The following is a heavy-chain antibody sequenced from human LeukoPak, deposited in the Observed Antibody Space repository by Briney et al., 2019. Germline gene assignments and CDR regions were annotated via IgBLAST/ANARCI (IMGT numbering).Heavy chain of an antibody. Sequence: PGGSLRLSCAASGFTFSSYGMHWVRQAPGKGLEWVAVISYDGSNKYYADSVKGRFTISRDNSKNTLYLQMNSLRAEDTAVYYCAKNSGGTTLEYWGQGTLVTVSS. CDR1: GFTFSSYG. J-gene: IGHJ4*02. D-gene: IGHD1-1*01. CDR3: AKNSGGTTLEY. CDR2: ISYDGSNK. V-gene: IGHV3-30*18.